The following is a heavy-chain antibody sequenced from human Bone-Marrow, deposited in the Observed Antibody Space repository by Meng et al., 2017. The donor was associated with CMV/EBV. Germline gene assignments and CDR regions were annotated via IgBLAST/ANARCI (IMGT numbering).Heavy chain of an antibody. Sequence: GESLKISCAASGFTFDDYGMSWVRQAPGKGLEWVSGINWNGGSTGYADSVKGRFTISRDNAKNSLYLQMNSLRAEDPALYYCARALKPGGIVGATADYWGQGTLVTVSS. CDR1: GFTFDDYG. J-gene: IGHJ4*02. CDR2: INWNGGST. CDR3: ARALKPGGIVGATADY. D-gene: IGHD1-26*01. V-gene: IGHV3-20*04.